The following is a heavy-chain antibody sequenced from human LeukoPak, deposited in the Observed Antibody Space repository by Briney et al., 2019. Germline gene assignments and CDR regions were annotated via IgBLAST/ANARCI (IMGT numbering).Heavy chain of an antibody. Sequence: GGSLRLSCAASGFTFSSYAMSWVRQAPGKGLEWVSAISGSGGSTYYADFVKGRFTISRDNSKNTLYLQMNSLRAEDTAVYYCAKDRGRYDYVWGSHAKYYFDYWGQGTLVTVSS. CDR2: ISGSGGST. V-gene: IGHV3-23*01. CDR1: GFTFSSYA. CDR3: AKDRGRYDYVWGSHAKYYFDY. D-gene: IGHD3-16*01. J-gene: IGHJ4*02.